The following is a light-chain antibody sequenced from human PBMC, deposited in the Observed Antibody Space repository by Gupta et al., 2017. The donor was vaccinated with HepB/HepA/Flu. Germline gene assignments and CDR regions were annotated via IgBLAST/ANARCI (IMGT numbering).Light chain of an antibody. CDR3: ASWDDSGKGWV. J-gene: IGLJ3*02. CDR2: TNN. CDR1: SSNIGSYT. Sequence: SVLTPPPSASGTPGQRLTISCSGSSSNIGSYTVNWYQLLPGTAPKVLIYTNNQRPSGVPDRFSGSKSGTSAALAISGLQAEDEADYYCASWDDSGKGWVFGGGTKLTVL. V-gene: IGLV1-44*01.